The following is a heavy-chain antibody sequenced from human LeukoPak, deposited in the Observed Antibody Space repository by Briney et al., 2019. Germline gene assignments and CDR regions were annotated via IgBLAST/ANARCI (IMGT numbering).Heavy chain of an antibody. J-gene: IGHJ4*02. CDR2: IYHSGST. Sequence: SETLSLTCTVSGYSISSGYYWGWIRQPPGKGLEWIGSIYHSGSTYYNPSLKSRVTISVDTSKNRFSLKLSSVTAADTAVYYCARGGGPLQSFDYWGQGTLVTVSS. V-gene: IGHV4-38-2*02. CDR1: GYSISSGYY. D-gene: IGHD4-11*01. CDR3: ARGGGPLQSFDY.